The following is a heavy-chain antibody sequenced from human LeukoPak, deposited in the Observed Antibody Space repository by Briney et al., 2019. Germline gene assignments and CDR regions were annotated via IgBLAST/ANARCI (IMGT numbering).Heavy chain of an antibody. D-gene: IGHD5-24*01. CDR1: GFTFGDYA. Sequence: PGGSLRLSCTASGFTFGDYAMSWVRQAPGKGLEWVGFIRSKAYGGTTEYAASVKGRFTISRDDSKSIAYLQMNSLKTEDTAVYYCTRAGVEMATILPFGPWGQGTLVTVSS. CDR3: TRAGVEMATILPFGP. J-gene: IGHJ5*02. CDR2: IRSKAYGGTT. V-gene: IGHV3-49*04.